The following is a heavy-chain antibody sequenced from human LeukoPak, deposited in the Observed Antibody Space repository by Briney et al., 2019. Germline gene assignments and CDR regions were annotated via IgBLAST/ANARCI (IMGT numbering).Heavy chain of an antibody. V-gene: IGHV3-74*01. CDR3: ARDGNYYDSSGPADY. D-gene: IGHD3-22*01. CDR1: RFTFSRYW. CDR2: INSDGIST. Sequence: GGSLRLSCAASRFTFSRYWMHWVRQGPGKGLVWVSRINSDGISTSYADSVKGRFTISRDNAKNTLYLQMNSLRAEDTAVYYCARDGNYYDSSGPADYWGQGTLVTVSS. J-gene: IGHJ4*02.